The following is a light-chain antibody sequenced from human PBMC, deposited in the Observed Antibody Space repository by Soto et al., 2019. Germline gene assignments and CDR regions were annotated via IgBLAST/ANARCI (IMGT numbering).Light chain of an antibody. CDR2: GAS. J-gene: IGKJ4*01. CDR1: QTVSSSY. V-gene: IGKV3-20*01. Sequence: EIVLTQSPGTLSLSPGERTTLSCRASQTVSSSYLAWYQQKPGQAPRLLIYGASSRATGIPDRFSGSGSGTDFSLTISRLEPEDFAVYYCQQYVASLTFGGGTRWIS. CDR3: QQYVASLT.